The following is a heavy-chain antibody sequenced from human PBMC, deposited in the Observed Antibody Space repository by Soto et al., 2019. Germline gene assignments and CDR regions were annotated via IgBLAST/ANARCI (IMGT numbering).Heavy chain of an antibody. CDR2: IYHSGST. V-gene: IGHV4-30-2*01. Sequence: TLSLTCAVSGCSISSGGYSWSWIRQPPGKGLEWIGYIYHSGSTYYNPSLKSRVTISVDRSKNQFSLKLSSVTAADTAVYYCARVTGTWGQGTPVTVSS. J-gene: IGHJ5*02. CDR1: GCSISSGGYS. CDR3: ARVTGT.